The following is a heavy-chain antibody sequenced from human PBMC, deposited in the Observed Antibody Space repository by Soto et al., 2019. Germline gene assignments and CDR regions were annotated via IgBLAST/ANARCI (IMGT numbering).Heavy chain of an antibody. CDR2: IDPNDSYS. J-gene: IGHJ6*02. Sequence: EVQLVQSGAEVKKPGESLRISCKGSGYSFTSYWINWVRQMPGKGLEWMGRIDPNDSYSNYSPSFRGHVTMSADKSISTAYLQWSSLRASDTAMYYCARGNPSGPYYGMDVWGQGTTVTVSS. CDR1: GYSFTSYW. CDR3: ARGNPSGPYYGMDV. V-gene: IGHV5-10-1*03. D-gene: IGHD3-10*01.